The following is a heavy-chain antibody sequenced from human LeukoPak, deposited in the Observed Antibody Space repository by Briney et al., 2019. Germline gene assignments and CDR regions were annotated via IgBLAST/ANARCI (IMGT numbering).Heavy chain of an antibody. D-gene: IGHD6-19*01. V-gene: IGHV4-39*07. CDR1: GGSISSSSYY. CDR2: IYYRGRT. Sequence: PSETLSLTCTVSGGSISSSSYYWGWIRQSPGRGLEWIGNIYYRGRTDYDPSLKSRVTISVDTSKNQFSLKLSSVTPAGTAVYYCAEAGYSSEYYFDYWGQGTLVTVSS. CDR3: AEAGYSSEYYFDY. J-gene: IGHJ4*02.